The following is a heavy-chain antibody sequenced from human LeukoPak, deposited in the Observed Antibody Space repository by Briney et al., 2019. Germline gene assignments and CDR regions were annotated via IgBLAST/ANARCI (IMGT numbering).Heavy chain of an antibody. CDR1: GFSFSTYS. CDR3: AIGVRDESPPWTSYPGY. CDR2: ISSSSNTI. V-gene: IGHV3-48*02. Sequence: GGSLRLSCAASGFSFSTYSMNWVRQAPGKGLEWVSYISSSSNTIYYADSVKGRFTISRDNAQNSLYLQMNSLRDEDTAVYYCAIGVRDESPPWTSYPGYWGQGILVTVSS. J-gene: IGHJ4*02. D-gene: IGHD3-10*01.